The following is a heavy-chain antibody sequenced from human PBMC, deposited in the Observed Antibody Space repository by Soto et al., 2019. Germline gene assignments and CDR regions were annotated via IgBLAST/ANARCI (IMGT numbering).Heavy chain of an antibody. V-gene: IGHV3-23*01. CDR2: IYGGGGGET. CDR1: GFPFSTYT. J-gene: IGHJ4*02. Sequence: EVQLLESGGGLVQPGGSLRLSCAASGFPFSTYTMSWVRLAPGKGLEWVSGIYGGGGGETFYARSVRGRFTISRDNSNSILYLQMSGLRVEDTGIYDCAMDRHHDGRWPFDHWGQGTLITVSS. CDR3: AMDRHHDGRWPFDH. D-gene: IGHD2-8*01.